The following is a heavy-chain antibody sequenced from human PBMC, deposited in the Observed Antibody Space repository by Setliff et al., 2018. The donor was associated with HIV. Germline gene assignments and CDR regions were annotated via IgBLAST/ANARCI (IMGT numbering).Heavy chain of an antibody. V-gene: IGHV1-69*13. D-gene: IGHD3-3*01. J-gene: IGHJ6*03. CDR2: IIPIFGTA. Sequence: GASVKVSCKASGGTFSSYAISWVRQAPGQGLEWMGGIIPIFGTANYAQKFQGRVTITADESTSTAYMELSSLRCEDTAVYYCASLVGYYPYYYYYMDVWGKGTTVTVSS. CDR3: ASLVGYYPYYYYYMDV. CDR1: GGTFSSYA.